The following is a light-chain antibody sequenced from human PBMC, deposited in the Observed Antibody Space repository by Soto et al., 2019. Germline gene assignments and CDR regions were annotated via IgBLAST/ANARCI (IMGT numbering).Light chain of an antibody. Sequence: DIEMTQSPSTVSASVGDRVTITCRASQTVTNRLAWYQQKPGKAPKVLIYDASILDSGVPSRFSGSGSGTEFILNISSLQPDDFASYYCQHYGGLWTFGQGTKVEVK. J-gene: IGKJ1*01. CDR2: DAS. CDR3: QHYGGLWT. V-gene: IGKV1-5*01. CDR1: QTVTNR.